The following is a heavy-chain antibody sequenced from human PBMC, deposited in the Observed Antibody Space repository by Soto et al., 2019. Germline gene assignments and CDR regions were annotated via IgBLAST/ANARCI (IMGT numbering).Heavy chain of an antibody. CDR2: IIPILGIA. V-gene: IGHV1-69*08. Sequence: QVQLVQSGAEVKKPGSSVKVSCKASGGTFSSYTISWVRQAPGQGLEWMGRIIPILGIANYAQKFQGRVTITADKSTSTAYMGLGSLRSEDKAVYYCARDHYGNWFDPWGQGTLVTVSS. CDR1: GGTFSSYT. J-gene: IGHJ5*02. D-gene: IGHD4-17*01. CDR3: ARDHYGNWFDP.